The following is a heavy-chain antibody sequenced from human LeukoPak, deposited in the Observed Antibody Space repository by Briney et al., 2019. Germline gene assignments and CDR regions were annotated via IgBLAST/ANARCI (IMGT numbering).Heavy chain of an antibody. V-gene: IGHV3-7*01. CDR2: IKEDGTEK. CDR3: ARSPAGDAWPPAYYMDV. D-gene: IGHD3-10*01. Sequence: GGSLRLSCAASEFSFSTYWMSWVRQAPGKGLEWVANIKEDGTEKYYVGSVKGRFTISRDNAKKSLYLQMNSLRDDDTAVYFCARSPAGDAWPPAYYMDVWGKGTAVTVSS. J-gene: IGHJ6*03. CDR1: EFSFSTYW.